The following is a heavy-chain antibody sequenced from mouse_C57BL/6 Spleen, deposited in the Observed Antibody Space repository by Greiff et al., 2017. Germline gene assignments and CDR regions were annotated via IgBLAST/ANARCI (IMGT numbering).Heavy chain of an antibody. D-gene: IGHD1-1*01. Sequence: VPLQESGAELVKPGASVKLSCKASGFTFTSSWMHWVKQRPRRGLGWSGRIDPNSGGTKHNEKFQSKATLTVDKSSSTAYMQLSSLTSEDSAVYYCARSTYYYGEGYYFDYWGQGTTLTVSS. J-gene: IGHJ2*01. CDR3: ARSTYYYGEGYYFDY. CDR1: GFTFTSSW. CDR2: IDPNSGGT. V-gene: IGHV1-72*01.